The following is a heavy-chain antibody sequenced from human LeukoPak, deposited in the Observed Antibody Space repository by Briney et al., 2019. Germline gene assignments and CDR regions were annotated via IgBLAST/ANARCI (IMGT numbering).Heavy chain of an antibody. CDR2: ISSSGSTI. CDR3: ATYSSGWYGGFDY. D-gene: IGHD6-19*01. V-gene: IGHV3-48*03. Sequence: PGGSLRLSCAASGFTFSSYEMNWVRQAPGKGLEWVSYISSSGSTIYYADSVKGRFTISRDNANNSLYLQMNRLRAEDTAVYYCATYSSGWYGGFDYWGQGTLVTVSS. CDR1: GFTFSSYE. J-gene: IGHJ4*02.